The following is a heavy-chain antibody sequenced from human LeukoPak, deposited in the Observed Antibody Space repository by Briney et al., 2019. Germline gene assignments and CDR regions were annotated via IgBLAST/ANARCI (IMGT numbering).Heavy chain of an antibody. CDR3: ARDQSHYDYVWGSFDDAFDI. CDR1: GFTFSSYG. D-gene: IGHD3-16*01. V-gene: IGHV3-21*01. J-gene: IGHJ3*02. CDR2: ISSSSSYI. Sequence: PGGSLRLSCAASGFTFSSYGMTWVRQAPGKGLEWVSSISSSSSYIYYADSVKGRFTISRDNAKNSLYLQMNSLRAEDTAVYYCARDQSHYDYVWGSFDDAFDIWGQGTMVTVSS.